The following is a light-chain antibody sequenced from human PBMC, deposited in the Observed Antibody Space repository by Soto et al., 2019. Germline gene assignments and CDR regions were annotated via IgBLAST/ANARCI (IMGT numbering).Light chain of an antibody. CDR1: QGIRNF. V-gene: IGKV3-15*01. Sequence: EIVMTQSPATLSVSPGERATLSCRASQGIRNFLAWYQQKPGQAPRLLISGASTRATGIPARFSGSGSGTDFTLTISILQSEDFAVYYCQQSASWPWTFGQGTKVEIK. CDR3: QQSASWPWT. J-gene: IGKJ1*01. CDR2: GAS.